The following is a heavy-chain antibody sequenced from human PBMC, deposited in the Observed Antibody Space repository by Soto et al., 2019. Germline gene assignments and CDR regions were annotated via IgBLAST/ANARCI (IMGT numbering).Heavy chain of an antibody. D-gene: IGHD1-26*01. CDR1: GGSISGFY. CDR2: INQSGST. J-gene: IGHJ5*02. V-gene: IGHV4-34*01. CDR3: AKGTWEARFDP. Sequence: SETLSLTCAVYGGSISGFYWSWIRQPPGRGLEWIGEINQSGSTNYNPSLESRVAISVDTSRNQFSLRLSSVTAADTAVYYCAKGTWEARFDPWGQGTLVTVSS.